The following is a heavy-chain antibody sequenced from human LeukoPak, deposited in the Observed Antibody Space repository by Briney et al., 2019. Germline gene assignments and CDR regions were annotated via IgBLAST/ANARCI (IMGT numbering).Heavy chain of an antibody. CDR1: GFTFSGYS. D-gene: IGHD3-10*01. V-gene: IGHV3-21*01. CDR3: ARDFYGSGENAFDI. Sequence: GGSLRLSCAASGFTFSGYSMNWVRQAPGKGLEWVSSISSSSSYIYYADSVKGRFTISRDNAKNSLYLQMNSLRAEDTAVYYCARDFYGSGENAFDIWGQGTMVTVSS. J-gene: IGHJ3*02. CDR2: ISSSSSYI.